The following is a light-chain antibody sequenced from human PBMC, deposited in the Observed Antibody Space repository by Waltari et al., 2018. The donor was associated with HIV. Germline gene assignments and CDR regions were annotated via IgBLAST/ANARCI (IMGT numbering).Light chain of an antibody. CDR1: SSDVGNYNE. Sequence: QSALTQPPSVSGSLGQSVTISCTGTSSDVGNYNEVSWYQQSPGTAPKLMSYDVSNRPSGIPYRFAWSKSGNTSSLTISGLQAEDEADYYCSSFTTSITVVVGGGTKLTVL. CDR3: SSFTTSITVV. CDR2: DVS. V-gene: IGLV2-18*02. J-gene: IGLJ2*01.